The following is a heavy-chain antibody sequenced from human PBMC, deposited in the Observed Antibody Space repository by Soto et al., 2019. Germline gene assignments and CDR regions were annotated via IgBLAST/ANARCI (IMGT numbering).Heavy chain of an antibody. CDR2: ISSSSSYI. CDR3: ARDRRGTYSSSSFWFDP. D-gene: IGHD6-6*01. Sequence: GGSLRLSCAASGFTFSSYSMNWVRQAPGKGLEWVSSISSSSSYIYYADSVKGRFTISRDNAKNSLYLQMNSLRAEDTAVYYCARDRRGTYSSSSFWFDPWGQGTLVTVSS. CDR1: GFTFSSYS. J-gene: IGHJ5*02. V-gene: IGHV3-21*01.